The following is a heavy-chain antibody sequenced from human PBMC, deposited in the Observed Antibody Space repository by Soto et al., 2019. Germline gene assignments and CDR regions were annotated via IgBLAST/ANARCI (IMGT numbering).Heavy chain of an antibody. CDR2: ETYSGSP. CDR1: GGSISSGDSY. D-gene: IGHD7-27*01. V-gene: IGHV4-31*03. CDR3: ARDSGVSLRYFDY. J-gene: IGHJ4*02. Sequence: QVQLQESGPGLVKPSQTLSITCTVSGGSISSGDSYGNWIRQHPGEGLEWNGDETYSGSPYYTPSLTSRGTISVDTSKNQFSLKLSSVTAADTAVYYCARDSGVSLRYFDYGGQGIRVTVSS.